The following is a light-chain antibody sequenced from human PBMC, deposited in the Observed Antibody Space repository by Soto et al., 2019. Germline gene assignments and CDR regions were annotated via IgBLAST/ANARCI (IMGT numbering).Light chain of an antibody. V-gene: IGLV2-23*01. CDR2: EGN. Sequence: QSALTQPASVSGSPGQSVTISCTGTSSDVGTYNLVTWYQQHPGKAPKLIVYEGNKRPSGVSNRFSASKSGNTASLTISGLQADDEADYYCCSYAPSRTLLFSGGTKLTVL. J-gene: IGLJ2*01. CDR1: SSDVGTYNL. CDR3: CSYAPSRTLL.